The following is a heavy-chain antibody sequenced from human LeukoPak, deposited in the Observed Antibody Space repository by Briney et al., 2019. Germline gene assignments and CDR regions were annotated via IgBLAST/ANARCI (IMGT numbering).Heavy chain of an antibody. CDR3: GRHSLESSGYYSNFNL. Sequence: GESLKISCKGSGYRFTSYWIAWVRQMPGKGLEWMGIIYPADSDTRYSPSFQGQVTISVDKSIRTAYLQWSSLKASDTAMYYFGRHSLESSGYYSNFNLWGQGSLVTVSS. V-gene: IGHV5-51*01. J-gene: IGHJ4*02. CDR1: GYRFTSYW. CDR2: IYPADSDT. D-gene: IGHD3-22*01.